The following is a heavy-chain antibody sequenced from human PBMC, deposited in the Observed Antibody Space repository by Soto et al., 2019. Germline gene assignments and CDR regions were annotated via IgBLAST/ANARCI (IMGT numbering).Heavy chain of an antibody. D-gene: IGHD2-15*01. CDR2: INAGNGNT. V-gene: IGHV1-3*05. CDR1: GYTFTSYG. Sequence: QVQLVQSGAEEKKPGASVKVSCKASGYTFTSYGMHWVRQAPGQRLEWMGWINAGNGNTKYSQKFQGRVTITRDTSASTAYMELSSLRAEDTAVYYCARGVGGARTYFDYWGQGTLVTVSS. CDR3: ARGVGGARTYFDY. J-gene: IGHJ4*02.